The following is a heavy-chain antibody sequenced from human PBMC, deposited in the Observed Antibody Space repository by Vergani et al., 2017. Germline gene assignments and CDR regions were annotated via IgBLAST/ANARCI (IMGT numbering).Heavy chain of an antibody. V-gene: IGHV4-61*02. CDR1: GCSISSGSSY. Sequence: VQLHESGPGLVKPSQTLSLTCTVSGCSISSGSSYWSWIRQPAGKGLEWIGRIYTSGSTNYNPSLKRRVTISVDTSKNQFSLKLSAVTAADTAVYYCARETSRITLIVVEPDAFDIWGQGTMVSVSS. CDR3: ARETSRITLIVVEPDAFDI. CDR2: IYTSGST. J-gene: IGHJ3*02. D-gene: IGHD3-22*01.